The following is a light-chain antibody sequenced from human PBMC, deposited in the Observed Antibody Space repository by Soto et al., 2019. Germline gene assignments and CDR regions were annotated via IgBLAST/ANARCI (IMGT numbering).Light chain of an antibody. CDR3: QQYDDWPLT. Sequence: ELVLTQSPGTLSLSPGERATFSCRASQSVSSSYIAWYQQKRGQAPRLLIHDASTRATGIPARFSGSGSGTEFTLTISSLQSEDFAVYYCQQYDDWPLTFGQGTRLETK. CDR2: DAS. CDR1: QSVSSSY. V-gene: IGKV3-15*01. J-gene: IGKJ5*01.